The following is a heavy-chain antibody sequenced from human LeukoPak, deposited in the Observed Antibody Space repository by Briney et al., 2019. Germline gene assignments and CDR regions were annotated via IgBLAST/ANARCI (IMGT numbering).Heavy chain of an antibody. J-gene: IGHJ5*02. CDR1: GFTFSSYS. D-gene: IGHD6-6*01. V-gene: IGHV3-21*01. CDR3: ASLGVEYSSPSDPDNWFDP. Sequence: TGGSLRLSCAASGFTFSSYSMNWVRQAPGKGLEWVSSISSSSSYIYYADSVKGRFTISRDNAKNSLYLQMNSLRAEDTAVYYWASLGVEYSSPSDPDNWFDPWGQGTLVTVSS. CDR2: ISSSSSYI.